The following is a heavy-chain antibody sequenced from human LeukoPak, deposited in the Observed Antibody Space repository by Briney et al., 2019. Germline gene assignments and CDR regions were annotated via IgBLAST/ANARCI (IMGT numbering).Heavy chain of an antibody. V-gene: IGHV1-24*01. Sequence: ASVNVSCKVSGYTLTELSMHWVRQAPGKGLEWMGGFDPEDGETIYAQKFQGRVTMTEDTSTSTAYMELGSLRSDDTAVYYCARGGSGSYPHLSYYGMDVWGQGITVTVSS. CDR1: GYTLTELS. J-gene: IGHJ6*02. CDR2: FDPEDGET. CDR3: ARGGSGSYPHLSYYGMDV. D-gene: IGHD3-10*01.